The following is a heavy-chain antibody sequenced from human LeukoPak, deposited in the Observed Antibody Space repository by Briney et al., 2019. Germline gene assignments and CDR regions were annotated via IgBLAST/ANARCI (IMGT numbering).Heavy chain of an antibody. V-gene: IGHV1-2*06. D-gene: IGHD2-2*01. CDR3: ARDSSSTSLPY. CDR2: IDPNSGGT. Sequence: GASVKVSCKASGYSFTDYYINWVRQAPGQGLEWMGRIDPNSGGTNYAQKFQGRVTMTRDMSFSTAYMELSRLGSDDTAVYYYARDSSSTSLPYWGQGTLVTVSS. J-gene: IGHJ4*02. CDR1: GYSFTDYY.